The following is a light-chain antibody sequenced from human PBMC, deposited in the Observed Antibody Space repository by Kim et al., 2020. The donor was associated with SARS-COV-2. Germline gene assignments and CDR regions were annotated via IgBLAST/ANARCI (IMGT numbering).Light chain of an antibody. J-gene: IGKJ5*01. CDR1: QSLSKH. CDR2: GAS. CDR3: QHYVNLPPT. V-gene: IGKV1-33*01. Sequence: DLQMTQSPSTLSASVGDRVTTTCQASQSLSKHLNWYQQKPGKAPKMLIYGASNLQTGVPPRFSGSGSGTNFTLTISSLQPEDIATYYCQHYVNLPPTFGEGTQVDIK.